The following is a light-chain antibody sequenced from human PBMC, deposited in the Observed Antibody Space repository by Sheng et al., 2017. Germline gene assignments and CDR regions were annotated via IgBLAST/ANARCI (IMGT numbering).Light chain of an antibody. Sequence: DIQMTQSPSSLSASLGDRVTITCRASQGIGNYLAWYQQKVGKVPKLLIYAASTLKSGVSSRFSGSGSGTDFTLTISSLQPEDVAIYFCQKYNSASSLTFGGGTKVEIK. V-gene: IGKV1-27*01. CDR3: QKYNSASSLT. CDR2: AAS. J-gene: IGKJ4*01. CDR1: QGIGNY.